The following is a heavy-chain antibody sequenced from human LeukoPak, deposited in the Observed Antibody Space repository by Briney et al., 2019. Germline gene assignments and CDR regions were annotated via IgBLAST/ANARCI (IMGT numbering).Heavy chain of an antibody. Sequence: GESLKISCKGSGYSFTSYWIGWVRQAPGKGLEWVANIKQDGSEKYYVDSVKGRFTISRDNAKNSLYLQMNGLRAEDTAVYYCARDNPLLNAFDIWGQGTMVTVSS. CDR2: IKQDGSEK. CDR3: ARDNPLLNAFDI. CDR1: GYSFTSYW. V-gene: IGHV3-7*01. J-gene: IGHJ3*02.